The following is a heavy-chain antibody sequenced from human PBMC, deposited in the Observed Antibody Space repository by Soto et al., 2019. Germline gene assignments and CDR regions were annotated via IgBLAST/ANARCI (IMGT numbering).Heavy chain of an antibody. Sequence: QVQLVESGGGVVQPGRSLRLSCAASGFTFSSYAMHWVRQAPGKGLEWVAVISYDGRNKYYADSVNGRFTISRDNSKNTLYLQMNSLRAEDTAVYYCARPLWRNDYNGGYFDLWGRGTLVTVSS. J-gene: IGHJ2*01. CDR3: ARPLWRNDYNGGYFDL. CDR2: ISYDGRNK. D-gene: IGHD4-4*01. V-gene: IGHV3-30-3*01. CDR1: GFTFSSYA.